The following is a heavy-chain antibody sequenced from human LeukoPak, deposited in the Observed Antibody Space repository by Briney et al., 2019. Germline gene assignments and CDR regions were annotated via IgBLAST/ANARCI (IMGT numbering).Heavy chain of an antibody. Sequence: SETLSLTCTVSGGSISSYYWSWIRQPPGKRLEWIGYIYYSGNTNYNPSLKSRLTISIDTSKNEFSLRLSSVTAADTVVYYCARVGDGNFDYWGQGTLVTVSS. CDR3: ARVGDGNFDY. D-gene: IGHD3-10*01. J-gene: IGHJ4*02. CDR1: GGSISSYY. V-gene: IGHV4-59*01. CDR2: IYYSGNT.